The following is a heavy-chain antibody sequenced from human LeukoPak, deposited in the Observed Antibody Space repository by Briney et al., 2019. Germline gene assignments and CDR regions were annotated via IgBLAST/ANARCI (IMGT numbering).Heavy chain of an antibody. CDR2: ISSSSSYI. V-gene: IGHV3-21*04. Sequence: GGSLRLSCAASGFTFSSYSMNWVRQAPGKGLEWVSSISSSSSYIYYADSVKGRFTISRDNSKNTLYLQMNSLRAEDTAVYYCAKGRGTRVGGLDYWGQGTLVTVSS. J-gene: IGHJ4*02. D-gene: IGHD1-26*01. CDR3: AKGRGTRVGGLDY. CDR1: GFTFSSYS.